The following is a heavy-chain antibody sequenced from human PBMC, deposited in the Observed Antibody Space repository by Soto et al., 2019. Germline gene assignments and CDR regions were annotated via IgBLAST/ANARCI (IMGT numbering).Heavy chain of an antibody. CDR2: ISQDARNR. V-gene: IGHV3-30*18. Sequence: QVQLVESGGGVVQPGGSLRFSGATSGLGFSNFVSPWDRQAPEKGMEWVAAISQDARNRYDGYSGKGRFSTSRDNSNNRLYRQTNNLKVADSAIYGCAKETRSRAVTDTRVNGMDVGGQGTTGTVAS. CDR3: AKETRSRAVTDTRVNGMDV. CDR1: GLGFSNFV. D-gene: IGHD1-26*01. J-gene: IGHJ6*02.